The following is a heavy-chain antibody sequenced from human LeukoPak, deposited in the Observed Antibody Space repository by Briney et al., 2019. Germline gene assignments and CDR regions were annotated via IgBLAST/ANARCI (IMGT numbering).Heavy chain of an antibody. J-gene: IGHJ3*02. CDR2: IKQDGSDK. D-gene: IGHD6-13*01. CDR1: GFTFSSYW. Sequence: GGSLRLSCAASGFTFSSYWMTWVRQAPGKGLEWVANIKQDGSDKYYMDSVRGRFTISRDNAKNSLYLQINSLRVEDTAVYYCARDVEMYSSTWSDAFDIWGQGTMVTVSS. CDR3: ARDVEMYSSTWSDAFDI. V-gene: IGHV3-7*01.